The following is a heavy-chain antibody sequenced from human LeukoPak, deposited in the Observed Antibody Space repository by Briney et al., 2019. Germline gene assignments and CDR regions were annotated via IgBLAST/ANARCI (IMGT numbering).Heavy chain of an antibody. CDR2: IYYSGST. D-gene: IGHD3-3*01. CDR3: ARVGHDFWSGYRSPFDY. Sequence: PSETLSLTRTVSGGSISSGDYYWSWIRQPPGKGLEWIGYIYYSGSTYYNPSLKSRVTISVDTSKNQFSLKLSSVTAADTAVYYCARVGHDFWSGYRSPFDYWGQGTLVTVSS. J-gene: IGHJ4*02. V-gene: IGHV4-30-4*08. CDR1: GGSISSGDYY.